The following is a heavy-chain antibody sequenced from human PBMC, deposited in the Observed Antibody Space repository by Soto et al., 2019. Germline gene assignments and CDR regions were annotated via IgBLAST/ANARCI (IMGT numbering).Heavy chain of an antibody. V-gene: IGHV4-39*01. Sequence: PAETRSPTCTVSGTPVSSNCSYWAWRPQQPGEVLEWIGTISYSGSTYYSPSLKSRVTISVDTSKSQFSLKLSSVTAADTAVYFCARRYFYGSGKYGLDVWCQWTSVS. CDR2: ISYSGST. J-gene: IGHJ6*02. CDR1: GTPVSSNCSY. D-gene: IGHD3-10*01. CDR3: ARRYFYGSGKYGLDV.